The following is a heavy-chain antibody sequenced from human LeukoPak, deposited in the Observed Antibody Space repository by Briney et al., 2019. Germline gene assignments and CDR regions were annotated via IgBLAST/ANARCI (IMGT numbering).Heavy chain of an antibody. CDR1: GFTFSNYW. CDR2: IKQDGSEK. V-gene: IGHV3-7*01. J-gene: IGHJ4*02. D-gene: IGHD3-16*02. CDR3: ATMYYDNVWGTFRLFDH. Sequence: PGGSLRLSCAASGFTFSNYWMNWVRQAPGKGLEWVANIKQDGSEKYSVYSVKGRFTISRDNAKNSLYLQMNSLRAEDTAVYYCATMYYDNVWGTFRLFDHWGQGTLVTVSS.